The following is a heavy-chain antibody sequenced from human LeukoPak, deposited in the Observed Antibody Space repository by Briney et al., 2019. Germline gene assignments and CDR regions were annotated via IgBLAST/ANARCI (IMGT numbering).Heavy chain of an antibody. J-gene: IGHJ4*02. CDR1: GFTVSNNY. CDR3: ARAPYDASGQWDY. D-gene: IGHD3-22*01. V-gene: IGHV3-53*01. CDR2: IYSGGST. Sequence: PGGSLRLSCAASGFTVSNNYMSWVRQAPGKGLEWVSVIYSGGSTYYADSVKGRFTISRDNSKNTLYLQMNSLRAEDTAVYYCARAPYDASGQWDYWGQGILVTVSS.